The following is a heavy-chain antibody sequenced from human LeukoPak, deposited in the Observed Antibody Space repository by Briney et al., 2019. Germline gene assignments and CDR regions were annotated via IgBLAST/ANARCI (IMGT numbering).Heavy chain of an antibody. CDR2: IIPIFGTA. J-gene: IGHJ4*02. CDR1: GGTFSSYA. D-gene: IGHD2-21*02. V-gene: IGHV1-69*06. Sequence: SVKVSCKASGGTFSSYAISWVRQAPGQGLEWMGGIIPIFGTANYAQKFQGRVTITADKSMSTAYMELSSLRSEDTAVYYCASTGAYCGGDCKFDYWGQGTLVTVSS. CDR3: ASTGAYCGGDCKFDY.